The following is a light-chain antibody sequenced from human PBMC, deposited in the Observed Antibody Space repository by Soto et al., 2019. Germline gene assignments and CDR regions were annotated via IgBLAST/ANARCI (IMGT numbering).Light chain of an antibody. Sequence: DIQMTQSPSTLSASVGDRVSITCRARQSISRWLAWYQQKPGKAPKLLIYKASSLESGVPSRFSGSGSGTEFTLTITSLQPDDFATCYCQQFNSYSRTFGQGTKGEI. CDR2: KAS. CDR1: QSISRW. V-gene: IGKV1-5*03. J-gene: IGKJ1*01. CDR3: QQFNSYSRT.